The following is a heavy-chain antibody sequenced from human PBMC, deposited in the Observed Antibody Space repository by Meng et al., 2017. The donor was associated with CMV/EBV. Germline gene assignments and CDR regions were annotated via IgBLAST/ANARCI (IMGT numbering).Heavy chain of an antibody. CDR3: ARGGKQLVLVPVYYYGMDV. CDR1: GFTFSSYE. V-gene: IGHV3-48*03. CDR2: ISSSGSTI. J-gene: IGHJ6*02. D-gene: IGHD6-13*01. Sequence: LSLTCAASGFTFSSYEMNWVRQAPGRGLEWVSYISSSGSTIYYADSVKGRFTISRDNAKNSLYLQMNSLRAEDTAVYYCARGGKQLVLVPVYYYGMDVWGQGTTVTVSS.